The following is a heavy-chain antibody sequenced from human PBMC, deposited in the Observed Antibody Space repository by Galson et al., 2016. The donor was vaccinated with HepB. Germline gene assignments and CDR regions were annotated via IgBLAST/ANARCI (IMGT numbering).Heavy chain of an antibody. CDR3: AKRPYSYGWHYGMDV. CDR2: ITSGGTT. Sequence: SLRLSCAASGFSFSSYAMSWVRQAPGKGLEWVSGITSGGTTYYADSVKGRFTISRDNFKNILYLQMKSLRDEDTAVYYCAKRPYSYGWHYGMDVWGQGTRSPSP. CDR1: GFSFSSYA. V-gene: IGHV3-23*01. D-gene: IGHD5-18*01. J-gene: IGHJ6*02.